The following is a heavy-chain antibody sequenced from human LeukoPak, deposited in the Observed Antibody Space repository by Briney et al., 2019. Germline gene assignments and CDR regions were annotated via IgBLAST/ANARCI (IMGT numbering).Heavy chain of an antibody. D-gene: IGHD3-10*01. CDR1: GGSFSGYY. CDR2: INHSGST. CDR3: ARRRTLYGSGSRLELSRAYFFDY. J-gene: IGHJ4*02. V-gene: IGHV4-34*01. Sequence: SETLSLTCAVYGGSFSGYYWSWIRQPPGKGLEWLGEINHSGSTNYNPSLKGRVTISVDTSKIQFSLKLRSVTTADTAVYYCARRRTLYGSGSRLELSRAYFFDYWGQGILVTVSS.